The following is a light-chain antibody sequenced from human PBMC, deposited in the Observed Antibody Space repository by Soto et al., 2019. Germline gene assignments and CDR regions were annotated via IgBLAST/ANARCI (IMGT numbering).Light chain of an antibody. V-gene: IGKV3-11*01. CDR1: QSVSSY. Sequence: EIVLTQSPATLSLSPGERATLSCRASQSVSSYLAWYQHKPGQAPRLLIYDASNRATGIPARFSGSGSGTDFTLTISSLEPEDFAVYYCQQRSDSGVTFGQGTRLEMK. CDR2: DAS. J-gene: IGKJ5*01. CDR3: QQRSDSGVT.